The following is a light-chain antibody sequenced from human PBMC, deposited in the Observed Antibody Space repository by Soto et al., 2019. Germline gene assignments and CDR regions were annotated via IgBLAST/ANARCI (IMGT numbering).Light chain of an antibody. V-gene: IGLV2-11*01. Sequence: QSVLTQPRSVSGSPGQSITLSCDGSTSDVGAYNLVSWYQQHPGEALKLMIYDVIKRPSGVPYRFSGSKSGNTASLTISGLQADDEADYYCCSYAGNFIWVFGGGTKLTVL. J-gene: IGLJ3*02. CDR2: DVI. CDR1: TSDVGAYNL. CDR3: CSYAGNFIWV.